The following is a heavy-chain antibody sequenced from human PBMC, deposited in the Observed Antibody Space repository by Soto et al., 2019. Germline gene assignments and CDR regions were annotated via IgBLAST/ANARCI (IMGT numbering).Heavy chain of an antibody. Sequence: ASVKVSCKASGYTFTSYAMHWVRQAPGQRLEWMGWINAGNGNTKYSQKFQGRVTITRDTSASTAYMELSSLRSEDTAVYYCAGGLPGMTPFDPWGQGTLVTVSS. CDR1: GYTFTSYA. J-gene: IGHJ5*02. CDR3: AGGLPGMTPFDP. V-gene: IGHV1-3*01. CDR2: INAGNGNT. D-gene: IGHD5-12*01.